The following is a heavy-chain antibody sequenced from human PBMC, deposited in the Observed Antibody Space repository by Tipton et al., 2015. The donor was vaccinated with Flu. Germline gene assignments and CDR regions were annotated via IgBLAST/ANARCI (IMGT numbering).Heavy chain of an antibody. CDR3: ARDARSGYYLKGYFDL. J-gene: IGHJ2*01. V-gene: IGHV3-48*04. CDR2: ISSSSSTI. Sequence: GSLRLSCAASGFTVSSNYMNWVRQAPGKGLEWVSYISSSSSTIYYADSVKGRFTISRDNAKNSLYLQMNSLRAEDTAVYYCARDARSGYYLKGYFDLWGRGTLVTVSS. D-gene: IGHD3-22*01. CDR1: GFTVSSNY.